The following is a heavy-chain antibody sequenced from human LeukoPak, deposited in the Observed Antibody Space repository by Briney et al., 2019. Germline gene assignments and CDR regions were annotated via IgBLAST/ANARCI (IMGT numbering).Heavy chain of an antibody. J-gene: IGHJ4*02. D-gene: IGHD3-9*01. Sequence: PWGFLRLSCSSSGFNLRSYYMSWGRPGPGKGLEWVSSLNSISSYKYYEDSVKGRFTSCRDNAKNSLYLQMNSLRADDTAVYYCARGHSRYFDWYLGFFYYWGQGTLVTVSS. V-gene: IGHV3-21*01. CDR2: LNSISSYK. CDR1: GFNLRSYY. CDR3: ARGHSRYFDWYLGFFYY.